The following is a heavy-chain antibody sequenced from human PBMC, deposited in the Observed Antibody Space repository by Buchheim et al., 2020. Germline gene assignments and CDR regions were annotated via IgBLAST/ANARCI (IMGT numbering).Heavy chain of an antibody. CDR3: ARGQGQLALYFDH. V-gene: IGHV3-30-3*01. CDR2: LSFDGSDK. J-gene: IGHJ4*02. CDR1: GFTFSDYA. Sequence: QVQLVESGGGVVQPGRSLRLSCAASGFTFSDYAMHWVRQAPGKGLEWVAVLSFDGSDKYYADSVRGRFPISRDNGNSTLYLQMDSLRPEDRAVYYCARGQGQLALYFDHWGQGTL. D-gene: IGHD6-13*01.